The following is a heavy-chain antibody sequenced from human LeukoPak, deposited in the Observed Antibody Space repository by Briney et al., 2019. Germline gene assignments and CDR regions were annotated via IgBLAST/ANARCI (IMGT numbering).Heavy chain of an antibody. CDR3: ARERRAAENWFDP. CDR2: IWYDGSNK. CDR1: GFTFSNYG. J-gene: IGHJ5*02. V-gene: IGHV3-33*01. Sequence: GRSLRLSCAASGFTFSNYGMHWVRQAPGKGLEWVALIWYDGSNKYYADSVKGRFTISRDNSKNTLYLQMNSLRAEDTAIYYCARERRAAENWFDPWGQGTLVTVSS.